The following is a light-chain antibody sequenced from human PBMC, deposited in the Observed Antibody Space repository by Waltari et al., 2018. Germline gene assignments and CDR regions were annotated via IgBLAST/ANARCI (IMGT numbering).Light chain of an antibody. J-gene: IGKJ2*01. Sequence: DIQMTQSPSSLSASVGDRVTITRRASQTIYIDLNWYQQKPGRAPKLLIYSTSSLQSGVPSRFSGSGSGTDFTLTISSLQPEDVASYFCQQSYSTPETFGQGTKLEIK. CDR1: QTIYID. CDR2: STS. V-gene: IGKV1-39*01. CDR3: QQSYSTPET.